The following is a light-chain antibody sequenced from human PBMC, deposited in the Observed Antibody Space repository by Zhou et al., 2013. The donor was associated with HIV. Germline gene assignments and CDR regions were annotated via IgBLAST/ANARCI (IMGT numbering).Light chain of an antibody. Sequence: DIQMTQSPSTLSAFVGDRVTVTCRASQSISSWLAWYQQKPGKAPKLLIYKASTLDNGVPTQGYVAAVDLGREFTLTISSLQPDDFVNLITCQPSIIVSSYSFG. J-gene: IGKJ2*03. CDR2: KAS. V-gene: IGKV1-5*03. CDR3: QPSIIVSSYS. CDR1: QSISSW.